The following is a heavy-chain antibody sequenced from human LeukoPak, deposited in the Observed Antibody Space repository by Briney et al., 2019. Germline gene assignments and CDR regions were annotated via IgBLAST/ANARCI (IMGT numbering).Heavy chain of an antibody. Sequence: ASVKVSCKVSGYTLTELSMHWVRRAPGKGLEWMGGFDPEDGETIYAQKFQGRVTMTEDTSTDTAYMELSSLRSEDTAVYYCARGGYYDSSGQNDYWGQGTLVTVSS. CDR3: ARGGYYDSSGQNDY. CDR2: FDPEDGET. CDR1: GYTLTELS. D-gene: IGHD3-22*01. J-gene: IGHJ4*02. V-gene: IGHV1-24*01.